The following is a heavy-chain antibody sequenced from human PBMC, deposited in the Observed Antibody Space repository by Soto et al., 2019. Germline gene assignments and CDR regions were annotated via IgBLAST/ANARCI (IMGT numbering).Heavy chain of an antibody. CDR2: IYYSGST. CDR3: ARVIDGYNQSFDY. J-gene: IGHJ4*02. V-gene: IGHV4-31*03. CDR1: GGSISSGGYY. D-gene: IGHD5-12*01. Sequence: PSETLSLTCTVSGGSISSGGYYWSWIRQHPGKGLEWIGYIYYSGSTYYNPSLKSRVTISVDTSKNQFSLKLSSVTAADTAVYYCARVIDGYNQSFDYWGQGTLVTVSS.